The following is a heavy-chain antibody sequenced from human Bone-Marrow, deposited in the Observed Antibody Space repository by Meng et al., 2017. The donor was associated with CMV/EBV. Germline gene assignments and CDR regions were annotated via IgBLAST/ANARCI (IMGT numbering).Heavy chain of an antibody. CDR1: GYSISSGYY. J-gene: IGHJ4*02. CDR2: IYYSGST. Sequence: SETLSLTCTVSGYSISSGYYWGWIRQPPGKGLEWIGSIYYSGSTYYNPSLKSRVTISVDTSKNQFSLKLSSVTAADTAVYYCARNSPREGIDYWGQGTLVTVSS. D-gene: IGHD1-26*01. CDR3: ARNSPREGIDY. V-gene: IGHV4-38-2*02.